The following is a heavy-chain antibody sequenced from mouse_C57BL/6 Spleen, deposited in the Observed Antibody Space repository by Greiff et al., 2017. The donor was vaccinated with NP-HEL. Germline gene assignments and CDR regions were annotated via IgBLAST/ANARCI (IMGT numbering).Heavy chain of an antibody. V-gene: IGHV1-80*01. CDR2: IYPGDGNT. Sequence: QVQLKESGAELVKPGASVKISCKASGYAFSSYWMNWVKQRPGQGLEWIGQIYPGDGNTNYNGKFKGKATLTADKSSSTAYMQRSSLTSEDSAVYFCARSYYSNFGDYWGQGTTLTVSS. D-gene: IGHD2-5*01. CDR3: ARSYYSNFGDY. CDR1: GYAFSSYW. J-gene: IGHJ2*01.